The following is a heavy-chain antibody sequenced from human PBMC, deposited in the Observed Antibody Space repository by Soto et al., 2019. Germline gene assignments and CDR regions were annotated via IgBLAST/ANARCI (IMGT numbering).Heavy chain of an antibody. D-gene: IGHD2-8*01. V-gene: IGHV3-20*04. J-gene: IGHJ6*02. CDR3: ARCTRAYYYYGMDV. CDR2: INWNGGST. Sequence: PGGSLRLSCAASGFTFDDYGMSWVRQAPGKGLEWVSGINWNGGSTGYADSVKGRFTISRDNAKNSLYLQMNSLRAEDTALYYCARCTRAYYYYGMDVWGQGTTVTVSS. CDR1: GFTFDDYG.